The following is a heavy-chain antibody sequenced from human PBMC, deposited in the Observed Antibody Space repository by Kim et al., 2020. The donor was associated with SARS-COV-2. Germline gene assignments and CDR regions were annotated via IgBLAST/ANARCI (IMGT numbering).Heavy chain of an antibody. J-gene: IGHJ4*02. Sequence: GGSLRLSCAASGFTFSSYGMHWVRQAPGKGLEWVAVISYDGSNKYYADSVKGRFTISRDNSKNTLYLQMNSLRAEDTAVYYCAKDFSSSLACDYWGQGTL. D-gene: IGHD6-6*01. CDR3: AKDFSSSLACDY. V-gene: IGHV3-30*18. CDR2: ISYDGSNK. CDR1: GFTFSSYG.